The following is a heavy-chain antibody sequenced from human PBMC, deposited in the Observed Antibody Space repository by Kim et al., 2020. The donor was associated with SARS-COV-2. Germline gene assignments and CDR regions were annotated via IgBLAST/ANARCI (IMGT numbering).Heavy chain of an antibody. CDR3: ARWSEAAGTGLYY. J-gene: IGHJ4*02. CDR1: GGSISSYY. Sequence: SETLSLTCTVSGGSISSYYWSWIRQPPGKGLEWIGYIYYSGSTNYNPSLKSRVTISVDTSKNQFSLKLSSVTAADTAVYYFARWSEAAGTGLYYWGQGT. D-gene: IGHD6-13*01. CDR2: IYYSGST. V-gene: IGHV4-59*01.